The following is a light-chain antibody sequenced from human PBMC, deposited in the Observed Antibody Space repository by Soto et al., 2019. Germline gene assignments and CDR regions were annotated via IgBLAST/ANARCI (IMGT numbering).Light chain of an antibody. CDR3: ETWDSNTHV. J-gene: IGLJ3*02. CDR2: LEGSGSY. V-gene: IGLV4-60*02. CDR1: SGHSSYI. Sequence: QPVLTQSSSASASLGSSVKLTCTLSSGHSSYIIAWHQQQPGKAPRYLMKLEGSGSYNKGSGVPDRFSGSSSGADRYLTISTLHFEDEADYYCETWDSNTHVFGGGTKLTVL.